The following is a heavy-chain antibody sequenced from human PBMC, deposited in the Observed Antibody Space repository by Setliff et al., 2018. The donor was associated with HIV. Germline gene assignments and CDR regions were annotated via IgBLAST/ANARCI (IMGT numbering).Heavy chain of an antibody. CDR2: VSPGGTT. CDR1: GYSISSGHY. J-gene: IGHJ4*02. D-gene: IGHD1-7*01. Sequence: PSETLSLTCAVSGYSISSGHYWGWIRQPPGEGLEWIGSVSPGGTTYYNPSLKSRVTISVDTSQNQVSLKLTSVTAADTAVYYCARGGATGTTRLDYWGQGTLVTV. V-gene: IGHV4-38-2*01. CDR3: ARGGATGTTRLDY.